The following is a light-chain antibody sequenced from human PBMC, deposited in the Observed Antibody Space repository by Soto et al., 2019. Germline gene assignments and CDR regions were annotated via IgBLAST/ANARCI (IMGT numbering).Light chain of an antibody. Sequence: MSQSPSSLSASVGDRVTITCRASQSISSYLNWYQQKPGKAPKLLIYAASSLQSGVPSRFSGIGSGTDLTLNISSLQPEDIATYYSQQYDNLPITFGQGTRLDIK. V-gene: IGKV1-39*01. CDR1: QSISSY. CDR2: AAS. J-gene: IGKJ5*01. CDR3: QQYDNLPIT.